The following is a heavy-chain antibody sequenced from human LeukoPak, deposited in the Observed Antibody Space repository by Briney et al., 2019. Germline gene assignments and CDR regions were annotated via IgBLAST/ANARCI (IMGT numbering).Heavy chain of an antibody. V-gene: IGHV3-20*01. CDR1: GFKFDDYG. J-gene: IGHJ5*02. Sequence: GGSLRLSCAASGFKFDDYGMSWVRQVPGKGLEWVSGINWNGGSRGYADSVKGRFTISRDNAKNSVYLQMNSLRSEDTAFYHCARARCSSTSCYNTPNWFDPWGQGTLVTVSS. D-gene: IGHD2-2*02. CDR2: INWNGGSR. CDR3: ARARCSSTSCYNTPNWFDP.